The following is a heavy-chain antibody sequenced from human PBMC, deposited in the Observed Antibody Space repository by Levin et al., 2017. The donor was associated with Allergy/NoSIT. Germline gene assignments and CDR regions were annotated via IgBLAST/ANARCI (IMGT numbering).Heavy chain of an antibody. CDR3: ATAQYYYDSSGDDAFDS. CDR2: IYYSGST. D-gene: IGHD3-22*01. J-gene: IGHJ3*02. CDR1: GGSISSSSYY. V-gene: IGHV4-39*01. Sequence: PSETLSLTCTVSGGSISSSSYYWGWIRQPPGKGLEWIGSIYYSGSTYYNPSLKSRVTISVDTSKNQFSLKLSSVTAADTAVYYCATAQYYYDSSGDDAFDSWGQGTMVTVSS.